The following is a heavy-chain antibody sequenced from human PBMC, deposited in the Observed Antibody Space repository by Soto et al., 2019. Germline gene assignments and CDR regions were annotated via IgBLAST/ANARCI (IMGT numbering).Heavy chain of an antibody. CDR2: IYYSGST. D-gene: IGHD5-12*01. V-gene: IGHV4-61*01. J-gene: IGHJ4*02. CDR1: GGSIRSSSCY. CDR3: ASRDGYNYNFDY. Sequence: PSETQSLTCTVSGGSIRSSSCYWSWIRQPPGKGLEWIGYIYYSGSTNYNPSLKSRVTISVDTSKNQFSLKLSSVTAADTAVYYCASRDGYNYNFDYWGQGILVTVSS.